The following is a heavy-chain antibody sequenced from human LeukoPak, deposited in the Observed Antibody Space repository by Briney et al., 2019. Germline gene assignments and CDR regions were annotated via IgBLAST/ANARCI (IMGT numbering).Heavy chain of an antibody. Sequence: SETLSLTCTVSGGSISNYYWSWIRQPPGKGLEWIGCIYYSGSTNYNPSLKSRVTISVDTSKNQFSLKLSPVTAADTAVYYCARSGLLWFGELTPNWFDPWGQGTLVTVSS. CDR1: GGSISNYY. CDR3: ARSGLLWFGELTPNWFDP. V-gene: IGHV4-59*12. J-gene: IGHJ5*02. D-gene: IGHD3-10*01. CDR2: IYYSGST.